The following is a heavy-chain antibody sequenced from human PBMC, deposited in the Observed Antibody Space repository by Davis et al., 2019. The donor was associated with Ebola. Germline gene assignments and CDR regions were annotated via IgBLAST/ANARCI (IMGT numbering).Heavy chain of an antibody. J-gene: IGHJ4*02. CDR2: IKEDGTER. CDR3: ARDVY. CDR1: AFTVNTYW. Sequence: GGSLRLSCAASAFTVNTYWMSWVRRAPGTGLEWVANIKEDGTERDYGHSVKGRFTISRDDATNSLYLQMNNLRAEDTAVYYCARDVYWGQGILVTVSS. V-gene: IGHV3-7*01.